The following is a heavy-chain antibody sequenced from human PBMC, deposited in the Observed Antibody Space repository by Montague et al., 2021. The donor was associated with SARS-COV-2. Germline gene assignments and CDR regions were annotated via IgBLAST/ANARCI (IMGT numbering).Heavy chain of an antibody. CDR1: GFTFSGSA. V-gene: IGHV3-73*01. CDR2: IRSKANSYAT. Sequence: SLRLSCAASGFTFSGSAMHWVRQASGKGLEWVGRIRSKANSYATAYAASVKGRFTISRDDSKNTAYLQMNSLKTEDTAVYYCTSHYDSSGYYPSAWGQGTLVTVSS. CDR3: TSHYDSSGYYPSA. J-gene: IGHJ4*02. D-gene: IGHD3-22*01.